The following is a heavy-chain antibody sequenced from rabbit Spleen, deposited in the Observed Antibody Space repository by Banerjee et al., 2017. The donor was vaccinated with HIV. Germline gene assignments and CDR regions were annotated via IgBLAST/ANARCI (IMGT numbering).Heavy chain of an antibody. Sequence: QSLEESGGGLVKPGASLTLTCTASGFFFSSSDYMCWVRQAPGKGLEWISCIAGSSSGFTYSATWAKGRFTISKTSSTTVTLQMASLTAADTATYFCVRDRANIGGDYGPYYFDLWGPGTLVTVS. CDR1: GFFFSSSDY. V-gene: IGHV1S40*01. CDR2: IAGSSSGFT. D-gene: IGHD2-1*01. CDR3: VRDRANIGGDYGPYYFDL. J-gene: IGHJ4*01.